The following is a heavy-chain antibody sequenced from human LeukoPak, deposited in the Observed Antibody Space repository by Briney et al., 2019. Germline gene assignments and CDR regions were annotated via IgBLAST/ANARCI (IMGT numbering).Heavy chain of an antibody. D-gene: IGHD2-21*02. Sequence: ASVKVSCKASGYTFTSYGISWVRQAPGQGLEWMGWISAYNGNTNYAQKLQGRVTMTTDTSTSTAYMELRSLRSDDTAVYYCARGAGIVVVTATPSWFDYWGQGTLVTVSS. J-gene: IGHJ4*02. V-gene: IGHV1-18*01. CDR1: GYTFTSYG. CDR2: ISAYNGNT. CDR3: ARGAGIVVVTATPSWFDY.